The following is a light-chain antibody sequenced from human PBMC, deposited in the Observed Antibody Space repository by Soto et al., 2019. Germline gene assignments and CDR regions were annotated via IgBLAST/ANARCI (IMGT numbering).Light chain of an antibody. J-gene: IGKJ1*01. CDR2: KAS. CDR3: QQYNSYSP. V-gene: IGKV1-5*03. CDR1: QSISSW. Sequence: DIPMTQSPSTLSASVGDRVTITCRASQSISSWLAWYQQKPGKAPKLLIYKASSLESGVPSRFSGSGSGTEFPLTISSLQPDDFATYYCQQYNSYSPVGQGTKVEIK.